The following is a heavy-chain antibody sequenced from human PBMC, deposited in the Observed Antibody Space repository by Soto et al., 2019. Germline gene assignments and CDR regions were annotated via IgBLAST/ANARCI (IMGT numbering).Heavy chain of an antibody. CDR1: GFTFSSYA. D-gene: IGHD6-19*01. CDR3: AKDSDPWQWLVRPADY. CDR2: ISGSGGST. Sequence: GGSLRLSCAASGFTFSSYAMSWVRQAPGKGLEWVSAISGSGGSTYYADSVKGRFTISRDNSKNTLYLQMNSLRAEDTAVYYCAKDSDPWQWLVRPADYWGQGTLVTVSS. J-gene: IGHJ4*02. V-gene: IGHV3-23*01.